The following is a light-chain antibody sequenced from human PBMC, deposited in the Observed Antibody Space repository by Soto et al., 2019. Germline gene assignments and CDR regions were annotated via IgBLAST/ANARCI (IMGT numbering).Light chain of an antibody. CDR3: SSFSSITREV. J-gene: IGLJ2*01. V-gene: IGLV2-14*01. Sequence: QSVLTQPASVSGSPGQSITISCTGTSSDVGGYSYVSWYQQHPGNTPKLMIYEVSNRPSGVSHRFSGSKSGNTASLTISGLQTEDEADYYCSSFSSITREVFGGGTKLTVL. CDR2: EVS. CDR1: SSDVGGYSY.